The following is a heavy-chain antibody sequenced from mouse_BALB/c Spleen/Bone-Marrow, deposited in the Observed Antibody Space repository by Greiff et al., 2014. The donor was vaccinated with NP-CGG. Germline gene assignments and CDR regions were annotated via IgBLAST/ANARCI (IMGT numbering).Heavy chain of an antibody. D-gene: IGHD3-1*01. J-gene: IGHJ4*01. CDR1: GYTFTSYN. Sequence: LQQSGAELVKPGASVKMSCKASGYTFTSYNMHWVKQTPGQGLEWIGAIYPGNGDTSYNQKFKGKATLTADKSSSTASMQLSSLTSEDSAVYYCARSGSSGYYAMDYWGQGTSVTVSS. V-gene: IGHV1-12*01. CDR2: IYPGNGDT. CDR3: ARSGSSGYYAMDY.